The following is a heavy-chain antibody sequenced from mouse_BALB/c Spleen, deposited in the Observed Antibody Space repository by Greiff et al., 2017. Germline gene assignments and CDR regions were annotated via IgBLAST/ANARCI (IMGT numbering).Heavy chain of an antibody. CDR3: ARHGGYDGAWFAY. J-gene: IGHJ3*01. V-gene: IGHV5-6*01. D-gene: IGHD2-14*01. CDR1: GFTFSSYG. CDR2: ISSGGSYT. Sequence: EVKVVESGGDLVKPGGSLKLSCAASGFTFSSYGMSWVRQTPDKRLEWVATISSGGSYTYYPDSVKGRFTISRDNAKNTLYLQMSSLKSEDTAMYYCARHGGYDGAWFAYWGQGTLVTVSA.